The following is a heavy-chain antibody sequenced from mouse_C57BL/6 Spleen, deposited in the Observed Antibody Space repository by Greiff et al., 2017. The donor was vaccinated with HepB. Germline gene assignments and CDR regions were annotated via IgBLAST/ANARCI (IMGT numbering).Heavy chain of an antibody. CDR3: ARNYYYGSVWYFDV. CDR2: IWTGGGT. D-gene: IGHD1-1*01. J-gene: IGHJ1*03. CDR1: GFSLTSYA. V-gene: IGHV2-9-1*01. Sequence: QVQLQQSGPGLVAPSQSLSITCTVSGFSLTSYAISWVRQPPGKGLEWLGVIWTGGGTNYNSALKSRLSISKDNSKSQVFLKMNSLQTDDTARYYCARNYYYGSVWYFDVWGTGTTVTVSS.